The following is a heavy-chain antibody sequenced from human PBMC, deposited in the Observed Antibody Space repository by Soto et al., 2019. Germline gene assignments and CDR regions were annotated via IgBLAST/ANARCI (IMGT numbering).Heavy chain of an antibody. Sequence: QVQLQESGPGLVKPSETLSLTCSVSGGSISSYYWSWIRQPPGKGLEWIGYVYNSGSTNYNPSLRSRVTISVDTSNNQFSLKLSAVTAADTAVYYCASGRWLPLPTFWGQGTMVTVSS. CDR3: ASGRWLPLPTF. D-gene: IGHD5-12*01. CDR1: GGSISSYY. CDR2: VYNSGST. V-gene: IGHV4-59*08. J-gene: IGHJ3*01.